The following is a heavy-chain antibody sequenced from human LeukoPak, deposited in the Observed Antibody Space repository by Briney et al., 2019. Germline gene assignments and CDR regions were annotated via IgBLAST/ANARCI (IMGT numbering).Heavy chain of an antibody. CDR1: GFTFSSYA. J-gene: IGHJ6*02. CDR2: ISGRGGST. Sequence: PGGSLRLSCAASGFTFSSYAMSWVRQAPGKGLEWVSAISGRGGSTYYADSVKGRFTISRDNSKNTLYLQMNSLRAEDTAVYYCAAPGYCTNGVCLYYYYGMDVWGQGTTVTVSS. V-gene: IGHV3-23*01. CDR3: AAPGYCTNGVCLYYYYGMDV. D-gene: IGHD2-8*01.